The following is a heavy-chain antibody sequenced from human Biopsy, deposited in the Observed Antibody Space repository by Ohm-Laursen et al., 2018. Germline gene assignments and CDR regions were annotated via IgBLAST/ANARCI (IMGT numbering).Heavy chain of an antibody. CDR2: IYDNGDT. V-gene: IGHV4-31*01. J-gene: IGHJ4*02. CDR3: TRVRTFGGVIGGYYFDS. D-gene: IGHD3-16*02. CDR1: GGSINSGGHF. Sequence: TLSLTCSVPGGSINSGGHFWGWVRQSPGKGLEWIGYIYDNGDTHYNPSLMSLVSISADKSKNQVSLRLNSVTAADTAVYYCTRVRTFGGVIGGYYFDSWGQGILVTVSS.